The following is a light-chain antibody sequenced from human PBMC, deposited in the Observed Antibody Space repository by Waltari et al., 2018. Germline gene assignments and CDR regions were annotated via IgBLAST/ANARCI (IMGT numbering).Light chain of an antibody. J-gene: IGLJ1*01. CDR1: ASDGP. Sequence: QSALNQPPSASGSPGQSVPISCTGTASDGPVSWYQQHPGPAPTLLIYEVSKRPSGVPARFSGSKSGKTASLTVSGLQTEDEADYYCSSDAVSDNFYDFGTGTRVTVL. CDR3: SSDAVSDNFYD. V-gene: IGLV2-8*01. CDR2: EVS.